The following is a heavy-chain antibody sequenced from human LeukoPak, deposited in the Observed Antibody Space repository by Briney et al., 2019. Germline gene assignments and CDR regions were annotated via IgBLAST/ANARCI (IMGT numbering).Heavy chain of an antibody. Sequence: ASVKVSCKASGYTFTGYYMHWVRQAPGQGLEWMGWINPNSGGTNYAQKFQGRVTMTRDTSISTAYMELSRLRSDDTAVYYCARVSYYGSGSYSPLDYWGQGTLVTVSS. CDR3: ARVSYYGSGSYSPLDY. V-gene: IGHV1-2*02. D-gene: IGHD3-10*01. CDR2: INPNSGGT. CDR1: GYTFTGYY. J-gene: IGHJ4*02.